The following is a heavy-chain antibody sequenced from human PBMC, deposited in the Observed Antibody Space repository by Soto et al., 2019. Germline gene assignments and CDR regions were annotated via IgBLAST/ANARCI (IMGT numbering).Heavy chain of an antibody. CDR1: GGSISSGGYY. J-gene: IGHJ5*02. Sequence: QVQLQEPGPGLVKPSQTLSLTCTVSGGSISSGGYYWSWIRQHPGKGLEWIGYIYYSGSTYYNPSLTSRVTISVDTSKNQFSRKLSSVTAADTAVYYCARSHGSYGDHIISWGQGTLVTVSS. CDR2: IYYSGST. D-gene: IGHD4-17*01. CDR3: ARSHGSYGDHIIS. V-gene: IGHV4-31*03.